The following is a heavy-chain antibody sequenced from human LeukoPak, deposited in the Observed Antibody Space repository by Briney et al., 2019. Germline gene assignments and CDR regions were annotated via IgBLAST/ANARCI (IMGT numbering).Heavy chain of an antibody. CDR1: QFTFSNYG. Sequence: GGALRVSCAHPQFTFSNYGMSWVRQAPGKGLEWVSSISAGGGSTYYGDSVKGGFTISRENTKKTLYLQKNRLRAEDTAVYYCAKTIQGYIYAHFDYWGQGTLVTVSS. CDR3: AKTIQGYIYAHFDY. V-gene: IGHV3-23*01. D-gene: IGHD2/OR15-2a*01. CDR2: ISAGGGST. J-gene: IGHJ4*02.